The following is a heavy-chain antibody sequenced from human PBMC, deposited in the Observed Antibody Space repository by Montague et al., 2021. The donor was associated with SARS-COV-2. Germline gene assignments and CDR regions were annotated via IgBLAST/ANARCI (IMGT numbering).Heavy chain of an antibody. V-gene: IGHV4-59*01. D-gene: IGHD5-24*01. CDR3: AGLQGDGSLYGMDV. CDR1: GGSISSYN. J-gene: IGHJ6*02. Sequence: SETLSLTCTVSGGSISSYNWSWIRQPPGKGLECIGYIYYSGNTNYNPPLKSRVTISVDASKSQFSLKLSSVTAADTAVYYCAGLQGDGSLYGMDVWGQGTTVTVSS. CDR2: IYYSGNT.